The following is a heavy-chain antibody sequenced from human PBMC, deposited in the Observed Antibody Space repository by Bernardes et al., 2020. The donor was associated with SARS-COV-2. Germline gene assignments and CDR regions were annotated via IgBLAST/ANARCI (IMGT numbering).Heavy chain of an antibody. J-gene: IGHJ6*02. CDR1: EYTFTAYL. D-gene: IGHD2-2*01. CDR2: INPDTGAT. V-gene: IGHV1-2*02. CDR3: AREVYPAAEMGYHYYGLDV. Sequence: ASVKVSCKASEYTFTAYLIHWVRQAPGQGLEWMGWINPDTGATNYAPKFQGRVTMSRDTSITTAYMEVNRLTSDDTAIYHCAREVYPAAEMGYHYYGLDVWGQGTLVTVSS.